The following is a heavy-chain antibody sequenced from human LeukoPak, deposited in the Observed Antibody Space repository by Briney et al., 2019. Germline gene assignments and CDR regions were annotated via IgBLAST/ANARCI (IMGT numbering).Heavy chain of an antibody. V-gene: IGHV4-34*01. D-gene: IGHD2-8*01. J-gene: IGHJ3*02. CDR1: DGSFSGYH. CDR2: IDHSGST. Sequence: PETLSLTCAVYDGSFSGYHWSWIRQPPGKGLEWIGEIDHSGSTNYNPSLKSRVTISIDTSRNQFSLKLSSVTAADTGVYYCARYGVWAFDIWGQGTMVTVSS. CDR3: ARYGVWAFDI.